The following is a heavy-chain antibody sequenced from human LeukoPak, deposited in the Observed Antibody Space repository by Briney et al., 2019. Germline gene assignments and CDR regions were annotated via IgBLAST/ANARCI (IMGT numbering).Heavy chain of an antibody. V-gene: IGHV4-4*07. D-gene: IGHD2-15*01. J-gene: IGHJ6*03. CDR2: IYTSGST. CDR3: ARDACTAGSCYASGYYYYMDV. Sequence: SETLSLTCTVSGGSISSYYWSWIRQPAGKGLEWIGRIYTSGSTNYNPSLKSRVTMSVDTSKNQFSLTLRSVTAADTAVYYCARDACTAGSCYASGYYYYMDVWGKGTTVTVSS. CDR1: GGSISSYY.